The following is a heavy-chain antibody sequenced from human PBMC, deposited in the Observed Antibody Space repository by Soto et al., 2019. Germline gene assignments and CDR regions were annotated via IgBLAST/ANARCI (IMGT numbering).Heavy chain of an antibody. CDR1: GFTFISYA. CDR3: AKVGGSCYSLCYYYYGMDV. D-gene: IGHD2-15*01. V-gene: IGHV3-23*01. Sequence: GLHRLSYAVSGFTFISYAMSWVRQAPGKGLEWVSAISGSGGSTYYADSVKGRFTISRDNSKNTLYLQMNSLRAEDTAVYYCAKVGGSCYSLCYYYYGMDVWGQGTTVTVSS. CDR2: ISGSGGST. J-gene: IGHJ6*02.